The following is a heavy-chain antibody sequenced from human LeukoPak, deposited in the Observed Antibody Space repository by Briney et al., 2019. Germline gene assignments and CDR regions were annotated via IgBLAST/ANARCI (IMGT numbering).Heavy chain of an antibody. D-gene: IGHD2-15*01. J-gene: IGHJ4*02. CDR3: ARVGDSGAPMRLIDY. Sequence: ASVKVSCKASGYTFTSYYMHWVRQAPGQGLEWMGIINPSGGSTSYAQKFQGRVTMTRDTSTSTVYMELSSLRSEDTAVYYCARVGDSGAPMRLIDYWGQGTLVTVSS. CDR2: INPSGGST. CDR1: GYTFTSYY. V-gene: IGHV1-46*01.